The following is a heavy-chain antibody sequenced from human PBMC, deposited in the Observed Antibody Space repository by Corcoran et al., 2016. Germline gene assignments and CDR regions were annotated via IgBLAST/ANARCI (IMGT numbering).Heavy chain of an antibody. D-gene: IGHD3-22*01. V-gene: IGHV1-18*01. J-gene: IGHJ4*02. CDR1: GYTFTSYG. CDR3: ARGPEGYYYDSSGYYYGGVVFDY. Sequence: QVQLVQSGAEVKKPGASVKVSCKASGYTFTSYGISWVRQAPGQGLEWMGWISAYNGNTNYAQKLQGRVTMTTDTSTSTAYMELRSLRSDDTAVYYWARGPEGYYYDSSGYYYGGVVFDYWGQGTLVTVSS. CDR2: ISAYNGNT.